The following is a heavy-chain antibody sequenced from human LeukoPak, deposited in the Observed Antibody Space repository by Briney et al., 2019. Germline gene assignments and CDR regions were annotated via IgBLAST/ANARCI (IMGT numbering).Heavy chain of an antibody. J-gene: IGHJ4*02. CDR1: GFTFSSYW. CDR2: IKQDGSEK. D-gene: IGHD5-12*01. Sequence: PGGSLRLSCAASGFTFSSYWMSWVRQAPGKGLEWVANIKQDGSEKYYVDSVKGRFTISRDNAKNSLYLQMNSLRAEDTAVYYCARAGGLRLSSLSHFDYWGQGTLVTVSS. V-gene: IGHV3-7*01. CDR3: ARAGGLRLSSLSHFDY.